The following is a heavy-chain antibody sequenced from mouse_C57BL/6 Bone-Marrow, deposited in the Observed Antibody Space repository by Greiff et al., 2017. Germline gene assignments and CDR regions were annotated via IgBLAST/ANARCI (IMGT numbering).Heavy chain of an antibody. CDR1: GYTFTSYW. J-gene: IGHJ4*01. CDR3: ARNFYYYGSSYYAMDY. Sequence: LQESGAELVKPGASVKMSCKASGYTFTSYWITWVKQRPGQGLEWIGDIYPGSGSTNYNEKFKSKATLTVDTSSSTAYMQLSSLTSEDSAVYYCARNFYYYGSSYYAMDYWGQGTSVTVSS. D-gene: IGHD1-1*01. V-gene: IGHV1-55*01. CDR2: IYPGSGST.